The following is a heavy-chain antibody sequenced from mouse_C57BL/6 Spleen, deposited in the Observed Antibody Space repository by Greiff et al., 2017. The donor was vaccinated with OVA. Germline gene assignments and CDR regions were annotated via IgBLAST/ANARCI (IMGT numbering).Heavy chain of an antibody. J-gene: IGHJ2*01. Sequence: QVQLQQPGAELVMPGASVKLSCKASGYTFTSYWMHWVKQRPGQGLEWIGEIDPSDSYTNYNQKFKGKSTLTVDKSSSTAYMQLSSLTSENSAVYYAARWDGYSYYFDYWGQGTTLTVSS. CDR1: GYTFTSYW. CDR3: ARWDGYSYYFDY. D-gene: IGHD2-3*01. V-gene: IGHV1-69*01. CDR2: IDPSDSYT.